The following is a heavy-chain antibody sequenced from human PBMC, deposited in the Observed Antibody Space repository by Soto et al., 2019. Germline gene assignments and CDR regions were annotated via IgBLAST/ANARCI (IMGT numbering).Heavy chain of an antibody. CDR1: GYTFTSYD. CDR2: MNPNSGNT. D-gene: IGHD3-10*01. J-gene: IGHJ4*02. Sequence: ASVKVSCKASGYTFTSYDINWVRQATGQGLEWMGWMNPNSGNTGYAQKFQGRVTMTRNTSISTAYMELSSLRSEDTAVYYCARGFRTMVRGVIIQSDYFDYWGQGTLVTVSS. V-gene: IGHV1-8*01. CDR3: ARGFRTMVRGVIIQSDYFDY.